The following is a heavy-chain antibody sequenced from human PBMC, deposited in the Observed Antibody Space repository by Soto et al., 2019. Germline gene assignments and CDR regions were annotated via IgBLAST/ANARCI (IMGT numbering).Heavy chain of an antibody. V-gene: IGHV3-7*01. Sequence: QLVESGGGLVQPGGSLRLSCAASGFTLSFYWMIWVSQAPGKGLEWVANIKQDGSETYYADSVKGRFTISRDNAKNSLYLQMNSLRGEDTAVYYCARETSAVSHWGRGTLVTVSS. J-gene: IGHJ4*02. CDR3: ARETSAVSH. CDR1: GFTLSFYW. CDR2: IKQDGSET.